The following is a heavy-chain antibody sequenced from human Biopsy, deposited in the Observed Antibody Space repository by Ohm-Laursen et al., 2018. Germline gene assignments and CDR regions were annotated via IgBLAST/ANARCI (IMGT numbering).Heavy chain of an antibody. J-gene: IGHJ5*01. CDR2: ITVSADTT. Sequence: SLRLSCAASGFTFSSYAMNWVRQAPGKGLEWVSAITVSADTTYYADSVRGRFTVSRDNAKNSLYLQMNSLRAADTAKYYCATELLPPGVGGPWLESWGQGISVTVSS. V-gene: IGHV3-23*01. D-gene: IGHD3-10*01. CDR1: GFTFSSYA. CDR3: ATELLPPGVGGPWLES.